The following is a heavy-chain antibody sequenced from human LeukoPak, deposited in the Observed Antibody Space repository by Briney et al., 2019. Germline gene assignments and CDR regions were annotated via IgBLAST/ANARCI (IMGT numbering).Heavy chain of an antibody. Sequence: GGSLRLSCEASGFTLNSYGMHWVRQVPGKGLLWVSRIKSDGSSPTYADSVKDRFSISRDIAKNTLFLQMNSPRAEDTAVYYCARVRGSYNYVFDYWGQGTLVTVSS. CDR3: ARVRGSYNYVFDY. D-gene: IGHD3-16*01. CDR1: GFTLNSYG. V-gene: IGHV3-74*01. CDR2: IKSDGSSP. J-gene: IGHJ4*02.